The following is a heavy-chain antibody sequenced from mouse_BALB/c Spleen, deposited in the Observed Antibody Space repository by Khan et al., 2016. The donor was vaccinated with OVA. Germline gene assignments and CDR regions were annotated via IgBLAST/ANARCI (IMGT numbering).Heavy chain of an antibody. CDR1: GYTFTSYS. J-gene: IGHJ4*01. V-gene: IGHV1-4*01. Sequence: QVQLQQSGAELARPGASVKMSCKASGYTFTSYSMHWLKQRPGQGLEWIGNINPSNAYTNSNQKFKDKATLTADKSSSTAYMQLSSLTSEDSAVYYCIREFNYFGGRGARNYWGQGTSVTVSS. D-gene: IGHD1-1*01. CDR2: INPSNAYT. CDR3: IREFNYFGGRGARNY.